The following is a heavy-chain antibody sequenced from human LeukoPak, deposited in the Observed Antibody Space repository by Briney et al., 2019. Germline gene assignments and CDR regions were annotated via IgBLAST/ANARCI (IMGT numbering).Heavy chain of an antibody. Sequence: ASVKVSCKASGYTFTSYGISWVRQAPGQGLEWMGWISAYNGNTNYAQKLQGRVTMTTDTSTSTAYMELRSLRSDDTAVYYCARDRVVPAAPLLNALDIWGQGTMVTVSS. CDR1: GYTFTSYG. D-gene: IGHD2-2*01. J-gene: IGHJ3*02. CDR3: ARDRVVPAAPLLNALDI. V-gene: IGHV1-18*01. CDR2: ISAYNGNT.